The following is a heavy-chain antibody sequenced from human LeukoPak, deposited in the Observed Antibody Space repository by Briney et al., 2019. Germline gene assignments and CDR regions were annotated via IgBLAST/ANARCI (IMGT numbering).Heavy chain of an antibody. V-gene: IGHV3-23*01. Sequence: ASLLLSCADAGFTFGSYAMSLVRQAPGGVLEWVAAISGSGGSTYYADSGKGRFTVARDKSKNTLNLRMNSVRAEDTAIYYCAKIWMTSYGGYYFDYWGQGTLVTVSS. D-gene: IGHD5-12*01. J-gene: IGHJ4*02. CDR1: GFTFGSYA. CDR3: AKIWMTSYGGYYFDY. CDR2: ISGSGGST.